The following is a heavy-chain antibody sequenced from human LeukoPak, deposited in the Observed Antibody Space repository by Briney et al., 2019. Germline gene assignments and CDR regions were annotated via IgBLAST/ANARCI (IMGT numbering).Heavy chain of an antibody. D-gene: IGHD4/OR15-4a*01. Sequence: AGGSLRLSCAASGFTFSSSGISWVRQAPGKGLEWVSGISDSGGSTYYADSVKGRFTISGDNSKNTLYLQMNSLRAEDTAVYYCARRAGAYSHPYDYWGQGTLVTVSS. CDR3: ARRAGAYSHPYDY. J-gene: IGHJ4*02. V-gene: IGHV3-23*01. CDR2: ISDSGGST. CDR1: GFTFSSSG.